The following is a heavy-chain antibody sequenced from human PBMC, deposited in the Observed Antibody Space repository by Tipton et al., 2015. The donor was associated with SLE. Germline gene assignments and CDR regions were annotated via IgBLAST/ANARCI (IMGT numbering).Heavy chain of an antibody. Sequence: VQLVQSRGGLVQPGRSLRLSCAASGFTFDDYAMHWVRQAPGKGLEWVSGISWNSGSIGYADSVKGRFTISRDNAKNSLYLQMNSLRAEDTALYYCAKDMDYDILTGSRIDYWGQGTLVTVSS. J-gene: IGHJ4*02. CDR2: ISWNSGSI. V-gene: IGHV3-9*01. D-gene: IGHD3-9*01. CDR1: GFTFDDYA. CDR3: AKDMDYDILTGSRIDY.